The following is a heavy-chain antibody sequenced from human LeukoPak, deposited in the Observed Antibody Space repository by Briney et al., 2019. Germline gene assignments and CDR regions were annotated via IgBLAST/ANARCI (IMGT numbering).Heavy chain of an antibody. CDR3: ARAPCGGDCYRGAFDI. CDR1: GGSISSYY. Sequence: SETLSLTCTVSGGSISSYYWSWIRQPPGKGLEWIGYIYYSGSANYNPSLKSRVTISVDTSKNQFSLKLSSVTASGTAVYYWARAPCGGDCYRGAFDIWGQGTMVTVSS. J-gene: IGHJ3*02. V-gene: IGHV4-59*01. CDR2: IYYSGSA. D-gene: IGHD2-21*02.